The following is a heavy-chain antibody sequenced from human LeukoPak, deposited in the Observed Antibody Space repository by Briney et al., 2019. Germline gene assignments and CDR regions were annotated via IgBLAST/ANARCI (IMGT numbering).Heavy chain of an antibody. J-gene: IGHJ4*02. Sequence: GGSLRLSCAASGFTFSSYGMHWVRQAPGKGLEWVAVIWYDGSNKYYADSVKGRFTISRDNSKNTLYLQMNNLRVEDTAVYYCAGRPTGYSSGYIHWGQGTLVTVSS. CDR2: IWYDGSNK. V-gene: IGHV3-33*01. CDR1: GFTFSSYG. CDR3: AGRPTGYSSGYIH. D-gene: IGHD5-18*01.